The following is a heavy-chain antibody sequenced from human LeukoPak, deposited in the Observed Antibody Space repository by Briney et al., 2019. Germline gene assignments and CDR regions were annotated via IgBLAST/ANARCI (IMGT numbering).Heavy chain of an antibody. CDR2: TRVSDNKL. Sequence: GGALRLSCAASGFISSDHPMGWIRQAPGKGLEWLSYTRVSDNKLYYADSVKGRFTISRDNAQTSLYLQMNSLRAEDTAVYYCARRIMGTTGHAFDFWGQGTMVTVSS. J-gene: IGHJ3*01. V-gene: IGHV3-11*01. CDR1: GFISSDHP. CDR3: ARRIMGTTGHAFDF. D-gene: IGHD1-14*01.